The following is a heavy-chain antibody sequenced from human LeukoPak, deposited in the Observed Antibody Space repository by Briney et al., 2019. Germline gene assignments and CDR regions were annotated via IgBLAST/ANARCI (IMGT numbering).Heavy chain of an antibody. J-gene: IGHJ5*02. D-gene: IGHD2-21*02. CDR3: ARARDVCGGGCPEVANWFGP. V-gene: IGHV4-31*03. Sequence: SETLSLTCTVSGGSIRSSGHYWTWIRQHPEKGLEWIGYISHSGNTYYNPSLKTRISISLGTSSNHFSLRLSSVTAADTAVYYCARARDVCGGGCPEVANWFGPGAREPWSPSPQ. CDR2: ISHSGNT. CDR1: GGSIRSSGHY.